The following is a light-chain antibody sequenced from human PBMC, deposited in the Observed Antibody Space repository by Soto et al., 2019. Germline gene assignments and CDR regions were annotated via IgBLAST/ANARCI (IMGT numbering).Light chain of an antibody. V-gene: IGKV1-33*01. J-gene: IGKJ1*01. CDR2: DAS. Sequence: DLQMTQSPSSLSASVGDRATITCQASQDISNYLNWYQQKPGKAPKLLIYDASNLETGVPSRFSGSGSGTDFTFTISSLQPEDIATYYCQQYRAFGQGTKVEIK. CDR3: QQYRA. CDR1: QDISNY.